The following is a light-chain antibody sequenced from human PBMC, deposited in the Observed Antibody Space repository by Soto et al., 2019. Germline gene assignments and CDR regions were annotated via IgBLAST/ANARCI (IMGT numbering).Light chain of an antibody. CDR3: SSYTPTTWV. J-gene: IGLJ3*02. CDR2: EVF. CDR1: SSDVGTNKY. V-gene: IGLV2-14*01. Sequence: QSALTQPASVSGSPGQSITISCTGTSSDVGTNKYVSWYQQHPGKAPQLIIYEVFNRPSGVSNRFSVSKSGNTASLTISGLQADDEAAYYCSSYTPTTWVFGGGTKLTVL.